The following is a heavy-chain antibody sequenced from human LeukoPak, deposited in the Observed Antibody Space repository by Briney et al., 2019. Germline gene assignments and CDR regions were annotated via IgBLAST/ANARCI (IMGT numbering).Heavy chain of an antibody. Sequence: GESPKISCKGSGYRFTNNWIGWVRQMPGKGLEWMGIIYPGDSDTKYSPSFQGQVTISADKSINIAYLQWSSLKASDTAMYYCARRVVNNRDWYFNLWGRGTLVTVSS. CDR2: IYPGDSDT. CDR3: ARRVVNNRDWYFNL. CDR1: GYRFTNNW. V-gene: IGHV5-51*01. J-gene: IGHJ2*01. D-gene: IGHD4-23*01.